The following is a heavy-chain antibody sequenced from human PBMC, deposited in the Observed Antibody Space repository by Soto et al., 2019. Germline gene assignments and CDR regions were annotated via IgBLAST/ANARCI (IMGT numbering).Heavy chain of an antibody. V-gene: IGHV3-21*01. J-gene: IGHJ3*02. Sequence: GGSLRLSCAASGFTFSSYSMNWVRQAPGKGLEWVSSISSSSSYIYYADTVKGRFTISGDNAKNSLYLQMNSLRAEDTAVYYCARDRYTDAFDIWGQGTMVTVSS. D-gene: IGHD1-26*01. CDR1: GFTFSSYS. CDR3: ARDRYTDAFDI. CDR2: ISSSSSYI.